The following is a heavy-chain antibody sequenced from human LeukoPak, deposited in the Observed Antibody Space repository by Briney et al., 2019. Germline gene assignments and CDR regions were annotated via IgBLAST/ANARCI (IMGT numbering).Heavy chain of an antibody. V-gene: IGHV3-30*01. CDR2: ISYDGSNK. CDR3: ARNIAAADHYYYYYMDV. D-gene: IGHD6-13*01. J-gene: IGHJ6*03. CDR1: GFTFSSYA. Sequence: GRSLRLSCAASGFTFSSYAMHWVRQAPGKGLEWLAVISYDGSNKYYADSVKGRFTVSRDNSKNTLYLQMNSLRAEDTAVYYCARNIAAADHYYYYYMDVWGKGTTVTVSS.